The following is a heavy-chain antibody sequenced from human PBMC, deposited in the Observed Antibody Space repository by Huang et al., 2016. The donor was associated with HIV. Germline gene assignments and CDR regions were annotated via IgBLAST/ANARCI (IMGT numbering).Heavy chain of an antibody. Sequence: ELQLLESGGGLVQPGGSLRLSCSGSGFTFKYYGMNWVRQAPGKGLEWVATSAGGGDSAYHADSVKGRFTVSRDNSKSILYLQMNSLRPGDTAVYYCARGKVTLVGDAFDIWGQGTLVTVSS. CDR1: GFTFKYYG. D-gene: IGHD2-21*02. V-gene: IGHV3-23*01. CDR3: ARGKVTLVGDAFDI. CDR2: SAGGGDSA. J-gene: IGHJ3*02.